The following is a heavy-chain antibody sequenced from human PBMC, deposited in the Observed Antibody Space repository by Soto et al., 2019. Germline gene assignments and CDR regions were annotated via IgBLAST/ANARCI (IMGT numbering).Heavy chain of an antibody. Sequence: QVQLVQSVAEVKKPGASVKVSCKASDYTFSNDAITWVRQAPGQGLEWMGWVSAYNGNTNYAQKFKGRVTMTTDTSTSTAYLEIRSLRYDDTAVYFCARASRYYWNYMMYWGQGTLVTVSS. D-gene: IGHD1-7*01. CDR3: ARASRYYWNYMMY. J-gene: IGHJ4*02. CDR2: VSAYNGNT. CDR1: DYTFSNDA. V-gene: IGHV1-18*01.